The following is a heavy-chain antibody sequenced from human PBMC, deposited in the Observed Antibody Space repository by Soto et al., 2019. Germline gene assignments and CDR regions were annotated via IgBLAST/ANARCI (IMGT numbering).Heavy chain of an antibody. V-gene: IGHV3-23*01. J-gene: IGHJ4*02. CDR3: AREDGGSPFDY. CDR1: GFMFSGYA. D-gene: IGHD1-26*01. CDR2: ISGTTGST. Sequence: EVQLLESGGGLVQPGGSLRLSCAASGFMFSGYAMTWVLQAPGKGLEWVSGISGTTGSTDYADSVKGRFTISRDNPRNTLYLQMHSLRAEDTAIYYCAREDGGSPFDYWGPGTLVTVSS.